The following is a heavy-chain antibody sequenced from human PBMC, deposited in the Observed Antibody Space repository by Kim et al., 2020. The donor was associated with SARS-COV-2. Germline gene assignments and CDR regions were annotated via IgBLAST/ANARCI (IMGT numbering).Heavy chain of an antibody. V-gene: IGHV3-30*18. J-gene: IGHJ4*02. D-gene: IGHD6-6*01. CDR2: ISYDGSNK. Sequence: GGSLRLSCAASGFTFSSYGMHWVRQAPGKGLEWVAVISYDGSNKYYADSVKGRFTISRDNSKNTLYLQMNSLRAEDTAVYYCAKDRHSSSSGLWYYWGQG. CDR3: AKDRHSSSSGLWYY. CDR1: GFTFSSYG.